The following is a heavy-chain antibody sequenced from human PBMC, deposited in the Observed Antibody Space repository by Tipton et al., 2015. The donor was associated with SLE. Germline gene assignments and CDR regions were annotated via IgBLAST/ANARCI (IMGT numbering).Heavy chain of an antibody. J-gene: IGHJ3*02. Sequence: ALISFDGSNTYYADSMKGRFTISRDNSKNTLYLQMNSLRAEDTAVYYCASAQTSSLLLDAFDIWGQGTMVTVSS. V-gene: IGHV3-30*01. D-gene: IGHD2-15*01. CDR3: ASAQTSSLLLDAFDI. CDR2: ISFDGSNT.